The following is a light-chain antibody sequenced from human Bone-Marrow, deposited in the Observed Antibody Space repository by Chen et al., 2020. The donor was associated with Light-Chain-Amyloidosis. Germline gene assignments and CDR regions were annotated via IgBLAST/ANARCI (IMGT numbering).Light chain of an antibody. Sequence: DIVMTQSPLSLPVTPGEPASISCRSSQSLLHSNGYNYLDWYLQKPGQSPQLLIYLGSNRASGVPDRFSGSGSGTEFTLNSSRVEAEDVGGYYCRQALQTSRTFGQGTKVEIK. V-gene: IGKV2-28*01. CDR2: LGS. J-gene: IGKJ1*01. CDR1: QSLLHSNGYNY. CDR3: RQALQTSRT.